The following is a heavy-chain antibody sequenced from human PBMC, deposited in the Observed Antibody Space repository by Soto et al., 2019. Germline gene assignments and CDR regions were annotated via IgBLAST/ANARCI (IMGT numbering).Heavy chain of an antibody. Sequence: GGSLRLSCAASGFTFSSYGMHWVRQAPGKGLEWVAVISYDGSNKYYADSVKGRFTISRDNSKNTLYLQMNSLRAEDTAVYYCAKVGDSLSRKDYYYYGMDVWGQGTTVTVSS. D-gene: IGHD3-16*01. CDR3: AKVGDSLSRKDYYYYGMDV. CDR1: GFTFSSYG. J-gene: IGHJ6*02. V-gene: IGHV3-30*18. CDR2: ISYDGSNK.